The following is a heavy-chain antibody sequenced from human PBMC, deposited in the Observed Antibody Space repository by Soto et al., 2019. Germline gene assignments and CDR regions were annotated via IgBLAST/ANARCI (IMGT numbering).Heavy chain of an antibody. V-gene: IGHV4-30-4*01. CDR2: IYYSGST. CDR1: GGSISSGDYY. CDR3: ARATYYYDSSGHWTYYFDY. Sequence: PSETLSLTCTVSGGSISSGDYYWSWIRQPPGKGLEWIGYIYYSGSTYYNPSLKSRVTISVDTSKNQFSLKLSSVTAADTAVYYCARATYYYDSSGHWTYYFDYWGQGTLVTVSS. J-gene: IGHJ4*02. D-gene: IGHD3-22*01.